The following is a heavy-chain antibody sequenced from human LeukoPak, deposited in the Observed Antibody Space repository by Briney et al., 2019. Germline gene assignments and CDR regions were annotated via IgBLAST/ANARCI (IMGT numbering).Heavy chain of an antibody. V-gene: IGHV1-2*02. CDR3: ARGRFYVWGTKRYAFDI. J-gene: IGHJ3*02. Sequence: ASVKVSCKASGYTFTGYYMHWVRQAPGQGLEWMGWINPNSGGTNYAQKFQGRVTMTRDTSISTAYMELSRLRSDDTAVYYCARGRFYVWGTKRYAFDIWGQGTMVTVSS. D-gene: IGHD3-16*01. CDR2: INPNSGGT. CDR1: GYTFTGYY.